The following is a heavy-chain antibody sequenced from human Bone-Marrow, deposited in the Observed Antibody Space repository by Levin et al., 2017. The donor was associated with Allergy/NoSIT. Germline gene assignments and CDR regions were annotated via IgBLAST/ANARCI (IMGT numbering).Heavy chain of an antibody. CDR2: IKQDGGEK. J-gene: IGHJ4*01. CDR1: GFTFSNFW. Sequence: GSLRLSCAASGFTFSNFWMTWVRQAPGKGLEWVAFIKQDGGEKYYVDSVRDRFTISRDNAKNSLYLQVNSLRAEDTAVYYCARADSNGYFVYWGQGTLVTVSS. CDR3: ARADSNGYFVY. V-gene: IGHV3-7*01. D-gene: IGHD3-22*01.